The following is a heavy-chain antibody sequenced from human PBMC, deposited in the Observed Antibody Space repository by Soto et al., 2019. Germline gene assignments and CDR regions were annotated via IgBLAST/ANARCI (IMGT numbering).Heavy chain of an antibody. V-gene: IGHV3-21*01. Sequence: PGGSLRLSCAASGFTFSSYSMNWVRQAPGKGLEWVSSISSSSSYIYYADSVKGRFTISRDNAKNSLYLQMNSLRAEDTAVYYCARESISYYYDSSGSDFDYWGQGTLVTVSS. CDR1: GFTFSSYS. CDR2: ISSSSSYI. D-gene: IGHD3-22*01. J-gene: IGHJ4*02. CDR3: ARESISYYYDSSGSDFDY.